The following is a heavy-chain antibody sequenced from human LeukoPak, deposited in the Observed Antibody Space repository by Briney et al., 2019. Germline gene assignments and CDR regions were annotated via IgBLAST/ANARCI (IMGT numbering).Heavy chain of an antibody. Sequence: GESLKISCKGSGYSFTNYWIGWVRQMPGKGLEWTGMLYPGDSASRFSPSFQGRVTMSVDRSINTAYLQWSSLRASDTAMYYCATSREVAGSHAFDIWGQGTVVTVSS. J-gene: IGHJ3*02. D-gene: IGHD6-19*01. CDR2: LYPGDSAS. CDR3: ATSREVAGSHAFDI. CDR1: GYSFTNYW. V-gene: IGHV5-51*01.